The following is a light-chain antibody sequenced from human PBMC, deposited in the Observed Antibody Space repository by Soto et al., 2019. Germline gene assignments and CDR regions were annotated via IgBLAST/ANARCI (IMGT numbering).Light chain of an antibody. CDR2: DVS. J-gene: IGKJ5*01. V-gene: IGKV3-11*01. CDR3: RQRSSWPIT. CDR1: QSARTY. Sequence: EIVLTQSPATLSLSPGERATLSCRASQSARTYIAWYQQKPGQAPRLLVYDVSSRAPGIPARFSGSGSATDFSLTISNLEPEDFAVYYCRQRSSWPITFGQGTRLEIK.